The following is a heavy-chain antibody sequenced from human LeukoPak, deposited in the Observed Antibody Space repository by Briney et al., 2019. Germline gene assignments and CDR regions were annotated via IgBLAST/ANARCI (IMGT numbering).Heavy chain of an antibody. J-gene: IGHJ4*02. CDR2: IYSSGTA. Sequence: PSETLSLTCTVSGGSISGYDLSWIRQPPGKGLECIWRIYSSGTANYNPSLTGRVTMSVDTSKNQVSLKLTSVTAADTAVYYCARDTGYFGSGGFDQWGQGTLVTVSS. D-gene: IGHD3-10*01. V-gene: IGHV4-4*07. CDR3: ARDTGYFGSGGFDQ. CDR1: GGSISGYD.